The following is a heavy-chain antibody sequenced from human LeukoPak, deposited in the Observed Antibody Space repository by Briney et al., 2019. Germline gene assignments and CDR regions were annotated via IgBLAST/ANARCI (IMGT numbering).Heavy chain of an antibody. V-gene: IGHV6-1*01. CDR3: AREAPPMLRYYFDY. CDR1: ADSVSSNSAI. J-gene: IGHJ4*02. CDR2: TYYRSKWYN. D-gene: IGHD2-8*01. Sequence: SQTLSLACAISADSVSSNSAIWNWIRQYPSRGLEWLGSTYYRSKWYNDYAVSVKSRITINPDTSKNQFSLQLNSVTPEDTAVYYCAREAPPMLRYYFDYWGQGTLVTVSS.